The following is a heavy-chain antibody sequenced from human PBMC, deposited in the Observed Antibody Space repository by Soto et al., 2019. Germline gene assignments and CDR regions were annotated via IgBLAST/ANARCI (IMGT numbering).Heavy chain of an antibody. CDR3: ARDLFWSGYAYYYYYGMDV. V-gene: IGHV4-4*02. D-gene: IGHD3-3*01. CDR2: IYHSGST. Sequence: TLSLTCAVSGGSISSSNWWSWVRQPPGKGLEWIGEIYHSGSTNYNPSLKSRVTISVDTSKNQFSLKLSSVTAADTAVYYCARDLFWSGYAYYYYYGMDVWGQGTTVTVSS. CDR1: GGSISSSNW. J-gene: IGHJ6*02.